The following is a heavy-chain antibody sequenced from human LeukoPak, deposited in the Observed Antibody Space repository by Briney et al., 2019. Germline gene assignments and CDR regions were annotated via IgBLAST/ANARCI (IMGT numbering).Heavy chain of an antibody. CDR1: SGSISSINW. CDR2: IYHSGST. Sequence: SGTLSLTCAVSSGSISSINWWSWVRQPPGKGLEWFGEIYHSGSTNYNPSLKSRVTISVDKSKNEFSLKLSSVTAADTAVYYCARGSTLIRGCDYWGQGTLVTVSS. CDR3: ARGSTLIRGCDY. V-gene: IGHV4-4*02. D-gene: IGHD3-10*01. J-gene: IGHJ4*02.